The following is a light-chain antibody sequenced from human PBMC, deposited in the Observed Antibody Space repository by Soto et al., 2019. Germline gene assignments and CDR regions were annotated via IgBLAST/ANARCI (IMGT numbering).Light chain of an antibody. CDR3: QQSYSIPWT. V-gene: IGKV1-39*01. CDR1: QTISTY. Sequence: DIQMTQSPSSLSASVRDRVTITCRANQTISTYLNWYQQNPGQAPNLLISGASTLQGGLPSRFSGRGSGTDFTLIISNLQPEDFAIYWCQQSYSIPWTFGQGTKVEIK. CDR2: GAS. J-gene: IGKJ1*01.